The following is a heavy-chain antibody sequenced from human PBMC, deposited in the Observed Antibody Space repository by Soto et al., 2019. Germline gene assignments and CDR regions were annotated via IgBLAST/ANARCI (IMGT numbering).Heavy chain of an antibody. Sequence: QLQLLESGPGLVKASETLSLTCNGSGGSISTSRSYWAWIRQPPGKGLEWLANIFYSGSTYYNPSIASRVTVSGATSKNEFSLKLRSVTAADTAVYYSARQPTTGDTDVWFDPWGPGTLVTVSS. CDR2: IFYSGST. V-gene: IGHV4-39*01. D-gene: IGHD2-21*01. CDR1: GGSISTSRSY. CDR3: ARQPTTGDTDVWFDP. J-gene: IGHJ5*02.